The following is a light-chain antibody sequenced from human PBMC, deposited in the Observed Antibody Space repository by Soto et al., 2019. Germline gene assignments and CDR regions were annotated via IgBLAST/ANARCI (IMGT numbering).Light chain of an antibody. Sequence: DILMTQSPATLSVSPGERATLSCRASQSVSSNLAWYQQKPGQAPRLLVSDASTRATGIPVRFSGSGSGTEFTLTISSLQSEDFAIYYCQQYNNWPRTFGQGTKVEFK. CDR2: DAS. J-gene: IGKJ1*01. CDR3: QQYNNWPRT. V-gene: IGKV3-15*01. CDR1: QSVSSN.